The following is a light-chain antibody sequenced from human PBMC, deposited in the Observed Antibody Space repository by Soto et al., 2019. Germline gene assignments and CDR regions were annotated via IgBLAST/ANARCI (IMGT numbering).Light chain of an antibody. Sequence: EIVLTQSPATLSLSPGEIATLSCRASQSVSSYLAWYQQKPGQAPRLLIYDASNRATGIPARFSGSGSGTDFTLPISSLEPEDFAVYSWQQRTNWPPWTFGQGTKLEIK. J-gene: IGKJ2*02. CDR3: QQRTNWPPWT. CDR1: QSVSSY. V-gene: IGKV3-11*01. CDR2: DAS.